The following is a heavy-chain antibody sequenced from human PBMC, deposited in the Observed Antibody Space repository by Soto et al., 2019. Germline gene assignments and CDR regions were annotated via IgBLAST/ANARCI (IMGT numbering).Heavy chain of an antibody. CDR3: ARDWPVNPRVRSFDY. V-gene: IGHV3-11*06. CDR1: GFTFSDYY. Sequence: GGSLRLSCAASGFTFSDYYMSWIRQAPGKGLEWVSYISSSSSYTNYADSVKGRFTISRDNAKNSLYLQMNSLRAEDTAVYYCARDWPVNPRVRSFDYWGQGTRVTVSS. D-gene: IGHD4-17*01. J-gene: IGHJ4*02. CDR2: ISSSSSYT.